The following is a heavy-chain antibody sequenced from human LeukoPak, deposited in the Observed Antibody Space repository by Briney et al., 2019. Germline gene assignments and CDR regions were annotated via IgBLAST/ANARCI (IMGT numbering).Heavy chain of an antibody. D-gene: IGHD6-13*01. CDR3: ARGYSSSWYLD. CDR2: ISSSSSFI. CDR1: GFNFSSYS. Sequence: GGSLTLSCAGSGFNFSSYSMSWVRQAPWKGLEFVSSISSSSSFIYYADSVKGRFTISRDNAKKSLSLQMNSLRADDTAVYYCARGYSSSWYLDWGQGTLVTVSS. J-gene: IGHJ4*02. V-gene: IGHV3-21*01.